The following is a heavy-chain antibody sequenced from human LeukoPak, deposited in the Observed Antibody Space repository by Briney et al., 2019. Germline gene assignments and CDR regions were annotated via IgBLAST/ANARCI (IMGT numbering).Heavy chain of an antibody. Sequence: WIGRMYTRGSTDYNPSLNSRVTISIDTSKNQFSLKLTSVTAADTAVYYCARGTYPLYYFDYWGQGTLVSVSS. J-gene: IGHJ4*02. D-gene: IGHD1-14*01. CDR2: MYTRGST. CDR3: ARGTYPLYYFDY. V-gene: IGHV4-61*02.